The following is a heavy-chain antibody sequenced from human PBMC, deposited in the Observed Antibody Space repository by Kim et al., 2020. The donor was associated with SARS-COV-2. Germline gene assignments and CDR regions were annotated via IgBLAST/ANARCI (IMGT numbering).Heavy chain of an antibody. Sequence: INYGDSVKGRFTVSRDNAKNTLYLQMNSLRVEDTAVYYCSRDRGGGTSDYWGQGTLVSVSS. J-gene: IGHJ4*02. CDR2: I. CDR3: SRDRGGGTSDY. V-gene: IGHV3-7*03. D-gene: IGHD3-16*01.